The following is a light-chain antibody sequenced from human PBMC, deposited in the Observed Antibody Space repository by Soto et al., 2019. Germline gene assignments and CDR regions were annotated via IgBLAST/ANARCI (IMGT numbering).Light chain of an antibody. CDR3: SPYTTSNTLV. J-gene: IGLJ2*01. Sequence: QSALTQPASVSGSPGQSITISCTGTSSDVGAYNFVSWYQQHPGKAPKLMIYDVTNRPSGVSSRFSGSKSGNTASLAISGLQAEDEADYYCSPYTTSNTLVFGGGTKVTVL. V-gene: IGLV2-14*03. CDR1: SSDVGAYNF. CDR2: DVT.